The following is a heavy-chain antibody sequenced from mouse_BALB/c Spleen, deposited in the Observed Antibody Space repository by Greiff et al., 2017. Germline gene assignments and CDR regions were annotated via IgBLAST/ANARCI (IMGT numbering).Heavy chain of an antibody. D-gene: IGHD1-1*01. Sequence: EVKLMESGGGLVKPGGSLKLSCAASGFTFTSYAMSWVRQTPGKGLEWVGIISSGGSYTYYPDSVKGRFTITKDNAKNTMYLQMSSLRSEDTAMYYCASFITTVVATPYFDYWGQGTTLTVSS. CDR2: ISSGGSYT. V-gene: IGHV5-9-3*01. CDR1: GFTFTSYA. J-gene: IGHJ2*01. CDR3: ASFITTVVATPYFDY.